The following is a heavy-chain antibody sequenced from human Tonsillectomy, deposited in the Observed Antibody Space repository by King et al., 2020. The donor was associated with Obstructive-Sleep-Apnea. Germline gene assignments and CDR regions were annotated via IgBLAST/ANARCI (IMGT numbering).Heavy chain of an antibody. D-gene: IGHD3-3*01. Sequence: QLQESGPGLVKPSETLSLTCTVSGYSISSGYYWGWIRQPPGKGLEWIGSIYHSGSTYYNPSLRSRVTLSVDTSKNQFSLKLSSVPAADTAGYYCARGPPTDDFWSGYPRGWFDPWGQGTLVTVSS. J-gene: IGHJ5*02. CDR1: GYSISSGYY. CDR3: ARGPPTDDFWSGYPRGWFDP. V-gene: IGHV4-38-2*02. CDR2: IYHSGST.